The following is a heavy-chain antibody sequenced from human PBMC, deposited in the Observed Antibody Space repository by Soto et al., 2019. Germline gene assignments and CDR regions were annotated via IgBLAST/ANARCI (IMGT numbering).Heavy chain of an antibody. CDR2: IKVDGITA. V-gene: IGHV3-74*01. CDR1: GFTFTAYW. CDR3: ARGIRNYYGADV. Sequence: EVQVVESGGGLVQPGGSLRLSCVASGFTFTAYWMHWVRQAPGQGLVWVSRIKVDGITASYADSVNGRFTISRDNAKNTVYLQMDSLRAEDTGMYCGARGIRNYYGADVWGQGTTVTVSS. D-gene: IGHD1-20*01. J-gene: IGHJ6*02.